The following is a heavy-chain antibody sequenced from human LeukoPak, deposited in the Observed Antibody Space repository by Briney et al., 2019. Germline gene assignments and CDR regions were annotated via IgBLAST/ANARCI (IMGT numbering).Heavy chain of an antibody. J-gene: IGHJ4*02. D-gene: IGHD5-18*01. V-gene: IGHV3-48*03. Sequence: AGGSLRLSCAASGITFGSYWMSWVRQAPGKGLEWVSYISRSGTTIYYADSVKGRFTISRDNAKNSLFLQMNSLRAEDTAVYYCARASGYTYGDFDYWGQGTLVTVSS. CDR2: ISRSGTTI. CDR3: ARASGYTYGDFDY. CDR1: GITFGSYW.